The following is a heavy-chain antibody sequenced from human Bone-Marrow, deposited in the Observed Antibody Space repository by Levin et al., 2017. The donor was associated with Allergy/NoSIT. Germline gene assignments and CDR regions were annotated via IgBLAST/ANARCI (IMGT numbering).Heavy chain of an antibody. J-gene: IGHJ4*02. Sequence: GGSLRLSCAASGLTVSNNYMSWVRQAPGKGLEWVALIYSGGGTYYADSVKGRFTISRDNSKNTLYLQMNSLRTEDTAVYHCARNIPVTDQGFWGRGTLVTVSS. D-gene: IGHD2-21*01. CDR2: IYSGGGT. CDR1: GLTVSNNY. CDR3: ARNIPVTDQGF. V-gene: IGHV3-53*01.